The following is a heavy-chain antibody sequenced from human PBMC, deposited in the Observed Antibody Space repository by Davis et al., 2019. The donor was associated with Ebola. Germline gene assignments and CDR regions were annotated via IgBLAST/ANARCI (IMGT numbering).Heavy chain of an antibody. CDR1: GYTFTGYY. CDR2: INPNSGGT. D-gene: IGHD3-10*01. Sequence: AASVKVSCKASGYTFTGYYMHWVRQAPGQGLEWMGRINPNSGGTDYAQKFQGRVTMTRDTSISTAYMELSRPRSDDTAVYYCARADYYGSGSQYWGQGTLVTVSS. V-gene: IGHV1-2*06. CDR3: ARADYYGSGSQY. J-gene: IGHJ4*02.